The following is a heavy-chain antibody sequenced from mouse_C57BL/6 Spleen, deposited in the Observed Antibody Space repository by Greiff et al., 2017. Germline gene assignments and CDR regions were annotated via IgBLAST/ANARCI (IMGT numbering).Heavy chain of an antibody. V-gene: IGHV7-3*01. J-gene: IGHJ1*03. CDR3: ARYMGSSYLYFDV. Sequence: EVQLVESGGGLVQPGGSLSLSCAASGFTFTDYYMSWVRQPPGKALEWLGFIRNKANGYTTEYSASVKGRFTISRDNSRSILYLQMNALRAEDSATYYCARYMGSSYLYFDVWGTGTTVTVSS. CDR1: GFTFTDYY. D-gene: IGHD1-1*01. CDR2: IRNKANGYTT.